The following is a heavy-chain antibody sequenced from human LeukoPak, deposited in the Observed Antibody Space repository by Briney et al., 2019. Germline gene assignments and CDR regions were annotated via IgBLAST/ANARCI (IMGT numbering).Heavy chain of an antibody. CDR2: ISSSSSYI. Sequence: PGGSLRLSCAASGFTFSTYSMNWVRQAPGKGLEWVSSISSSSSYIYYADSVKGRFTISRDNAKNSLYLQMNSLRAEDTAVYYCARDQCSSTSCYGPDAFDIWGQGTMVTVSS. CDR3: ARDQCSSTSCYGPDAFDI. D-gene: IGHD2-2*01. J-gene: IGHJ3*02. V-gene: IGHV3-21*01. CDR1: GFTFSTYS.